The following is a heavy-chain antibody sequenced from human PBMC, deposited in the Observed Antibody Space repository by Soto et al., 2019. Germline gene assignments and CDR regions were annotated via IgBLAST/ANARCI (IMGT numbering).Heavy chain of an antibody. CDR1: GGSISSYY. Sequence: PSETLSLTCTVSGGSISSYYWSWIRQPPGKGLEWIGYIYYSGSTNYNPSLKSRVTISVDTSKNQFSLKLSSVTAADTAVYYCARDFPIYDRVRGGFDYWGQGTLVTVSS. D-gene: IGHD3-22*01. CDR3: ARDFPIYDRVRGGFDY. CDR2: IYYSGST. V-gene: IGHV4-59*01. J-gene: IGHJ4*02.